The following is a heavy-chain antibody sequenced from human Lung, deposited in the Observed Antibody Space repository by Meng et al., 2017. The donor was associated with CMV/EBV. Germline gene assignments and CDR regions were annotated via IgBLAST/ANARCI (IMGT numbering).Heavy chain of an antibody. Sequence: GESLKISCAASGFTFSSYSMNWVRQAPGKGLEWVSSISSSGSYIYYADSVKGRFTISRDNAKNSLYLQMNSLRAEDTAVYYCARCELMQGCYGMDVWGQGTTVTVSS. CDR2: ISSSGSYI. V-gene: IGHV3-21*01. J-gene: IGHJ6*02. CDR1: GFTFSSYS. D-gene: IGHD1-26*01. CDR3: ARCELMQGCYGMDV.